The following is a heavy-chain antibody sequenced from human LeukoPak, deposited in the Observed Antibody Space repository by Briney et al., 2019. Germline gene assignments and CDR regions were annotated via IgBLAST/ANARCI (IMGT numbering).Heavy chain of an antibody. J-gene: IGHJ4*02. CDR2: IYYSGNT. Sequence: SETLSLTCTVSGGSVSSSSYYWGWIRQPPGKGLEWIGNIYYSGNTYYNPSLKSRVTISVDTSKNQFSLKLSSVTAADTAVYYCARLGRSDSSSPADYWGQGTLVTVSS. D-gene: IGHD6-6*01. V-gene: IGHV4-39*01. CDR3: ARLGRSDSSSPADY. CDR1: GGSVSSSSYY.